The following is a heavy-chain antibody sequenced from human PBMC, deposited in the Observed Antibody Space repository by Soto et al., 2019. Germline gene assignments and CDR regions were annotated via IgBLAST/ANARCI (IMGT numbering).Heavy chain of an antibody. V-gene: IGHV4-30-4*01. D-gene: IGHD5-18*01. CDR3: ARGDTAMVIWYYYGMDV. CDR1: GGSISSGDYY. Sequence: QVQLQQTGPGLVKPSQTLSLTCTVSGGSISSGDYYWSWIRQPPGKGLEWIGYIYYSGSTYYNPSLKSRLIISVDTSKNQYSLKLSSVTAADTAVYYCARGDTAMVIWYYYGMDVWGQGSTVTVSS. CDR2: IYYSGST. J-gene: IGHJ6*02.